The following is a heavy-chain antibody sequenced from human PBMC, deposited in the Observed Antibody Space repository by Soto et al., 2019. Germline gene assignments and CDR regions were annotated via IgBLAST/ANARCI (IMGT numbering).Heavy chain of an antibody. CDR1: GGTFSSYA. Sequence: QVQLVQSGAEVKKPGSSVKVSCKASGGTFSSYAISWVRQAPGQGLEWMGGIIPIFGTANYAQKFQGRVTITADESTSTAYMELSSLRSEDTAVYYCARDKVDTVTTGDYYYYGMDVWGQGTTVTVS. CDR2: IIPIFGTA. J-gene: IGHJ6*02. V-gene: IGHV1-69*01. CDR3: ARDKVDTVTTGDYYYYGMDV. D-gene: IGHD4-17*01.